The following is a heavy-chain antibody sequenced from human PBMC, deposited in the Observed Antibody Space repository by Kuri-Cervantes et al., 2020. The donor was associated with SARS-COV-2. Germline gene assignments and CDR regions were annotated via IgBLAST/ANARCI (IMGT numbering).Heavy chain of an antibody. CDR3: ARSPYDFWSGSWG. CDR1: GGSVSDRSSY. D-gene: IGHD3-3*01. J-gene: IGHJ4*02. V-gene: IGHV4-61*01. Sequence: SETLSLTCTVSGGSVSDRSSYWTWIRQSPGEGLEWIGYIYHTGSPTYSPSLKSRVTISLDKPKNQFSLRLTSVTAADTAVYYCARSPYDFWSGSWGWGQGTLVTVSS. CDR2: IYHTGSP.